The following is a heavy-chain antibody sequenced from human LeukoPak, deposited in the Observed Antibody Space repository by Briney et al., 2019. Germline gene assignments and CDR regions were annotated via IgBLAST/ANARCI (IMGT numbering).Heavy chain of an antibody. J-gene: IGHJ4*02. CDR2: INYSGST. V-gene: IGHV4-34*01. Sequence: SETLSLTCAIYSESFSGYFWSWIRQPPGKGLEWIGEINYSGSTNYNPSLKSRVTISVDTSKNQFSLKLSSVTAADTAVYYCARDGYGHTGSYDYWGQGTLVTVSS. D-gene: IGHD5-18*01. CDR1: SESFSGYF. CDR3: ARDGYGHTGSYDY.